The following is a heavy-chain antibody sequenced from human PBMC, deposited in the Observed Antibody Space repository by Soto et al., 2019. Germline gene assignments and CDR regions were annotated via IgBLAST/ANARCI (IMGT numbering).Heavy chain of an antibody. Sequence: QVQLVQSGAEVKKPGASVKVSCKASGYTFTGYYMHWVRQAPGQGLEWMGWINPNSGGTNYAQKFQGWVTMTRDTSISTAYMELSRLRSDDTAVYYCARDSEEVIGGGYYYGMDVWGRGTTVTVSS. V-gene: IGHV1-2*04. D-gene: IGHD3-10*01. CDR2: INPNSGGT. CDR3: ARDSEEVIGGGYYYGMDV. CDR1: GYTFTGYY. J-gene: IGHJ6*02.